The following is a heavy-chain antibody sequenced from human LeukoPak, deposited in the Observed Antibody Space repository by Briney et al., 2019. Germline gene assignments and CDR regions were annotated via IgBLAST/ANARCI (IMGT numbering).Heavy chain of an antibody. V-gene: IGHV1-2*02. J-gene: IGHJ4*02. CDR3: ARDPDSSSWYATNFDY. Sequence: ASVKVSCKASGYTLTGYYMHWVRQAPGQGLEWMGWINPNSGGTNYAQKFQGGVTMTRDTSISTAYMELSRLRSDDTAVYYCARDPDSSSWYATNFDYWGQGTLVTVSS. CDR1: GYTLTGYY. CDR2: INPNSGGT. D-gene: IGHD6-13*01.